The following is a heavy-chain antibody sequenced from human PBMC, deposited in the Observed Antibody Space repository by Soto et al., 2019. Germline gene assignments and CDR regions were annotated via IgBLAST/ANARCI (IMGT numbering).Heavy chain of an antibody. Sequence: HPGGSLRLSCAASGFTFTNYWMSWVRQAPGKSLEWLANIKQDGSDKYYVDSVKGRFTISRDNAKNSLYLQMNSLRAEDTAIYYCARRNYDGSGYGWFDPWGQGTLVTVSS. J-gene: IGHJ5*02. CDR2: IKQDGSDK. D-gene: IGHD3-22*01. V-gene: IGHV3-7*03. CDR3: ARRNYDGSGYGWFDP. CDR1: GFTFTNYW.